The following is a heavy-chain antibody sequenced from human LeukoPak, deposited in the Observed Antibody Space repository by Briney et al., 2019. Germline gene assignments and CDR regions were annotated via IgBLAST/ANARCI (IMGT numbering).Heavy chain of an antibody. CDR1: GFTFSSYG. Sequence: GGSLRLSCAASGFTFSSYGMHWVRQAPGKGLEWVAFIRYDGSNKYYADSVKGRFTISRDNSKNTLYLQMNSLRAEDTAVYYCAKDSRWRGVLTGYPPGGFDYWGQGTLVTVSS. J-gene: IGHJ4*02. D-gene: IGHD3-9*01. CDR2: IRYDGSNK. CDR3: AKDSRWRGVLTGYPPGGFDY. V-gene: IGHV3-30*02.